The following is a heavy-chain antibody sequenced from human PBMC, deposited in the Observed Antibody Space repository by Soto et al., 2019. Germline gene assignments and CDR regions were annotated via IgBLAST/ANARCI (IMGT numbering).Heavy chain of an antibody. CDR1: AYTFTSYD. J-gene: IGHJ4*02. CDR2: MNPNNGNT. CDR3: AGAPRNGGFNY. V-gene: IGHV1-8*01. Sequence: ASVKVSCKAAAYTFTSYDINWVRQATGQDFEWMGWMNPNNGNTAYAQKFQGRVTMTRDTSKSTAFMELSSLTSEDTAVYYCAGAPRNGGFNYWGQETLVTVSS. D-gene: IGHD7-27*01.